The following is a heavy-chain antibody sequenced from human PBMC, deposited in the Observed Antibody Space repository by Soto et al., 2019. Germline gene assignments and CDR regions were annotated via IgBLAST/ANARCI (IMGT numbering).Heavy chain of an antibody. J-gene: IGHJ6*02. CDR2: ISNHGGST. CDR3: VKSFVPSIRGFSYYYGWDV. D-gene: IGHD3-3*01. V-gene: IGHV3-64D*06. CDR1: GFTFSSFA. Sequence: QPGGSLRLSCSASGFTFSSFAMHWVRQAPDKGLHYVSAISNHGGSTYYADSVKGRFTMSRDNSKSTLFLQMSSLSPEDTGVYYCVKSFVPSIRGFSYYYGWDVWGQGTTVTVSS.